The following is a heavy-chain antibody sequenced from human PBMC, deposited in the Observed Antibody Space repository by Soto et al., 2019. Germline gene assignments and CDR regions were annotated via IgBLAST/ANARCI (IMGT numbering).Heavy chain of an antibody. V-gene: IGHV1-2*02. CDR3: ARGGGVGVAGSAAFEM. D-gene: IGHD3-3*01. CDR1: GYPVTAYY. J-gene: IGHJ3*02. Sequence: QLHLVQSGAVVKKPGASVTVSCSASGYPVTAYYMHWVRQAPGRGLEWMGGINPATGAAKYTQTFQGRVTMTRDTATSKVFMELSGLTSEDPAVFYWARGGGVGVAGSAAFEMWGQGTLVTVSS. CDR2: INPATGAA.